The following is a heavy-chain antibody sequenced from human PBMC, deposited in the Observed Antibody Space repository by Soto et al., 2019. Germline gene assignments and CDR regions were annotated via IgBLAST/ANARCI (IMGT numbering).Heavy chain of an antibody. Sequence: GGSLRLSCAASGFTFSSYAMSWVRQAPGKGLEWVSAISGSGGSTYYADSVKGRFTISRDNSKSTLYLQMNSLRAEDTPVYYCAIYLDYYGSGSPDNYYYYGMDVWGQGTTVTVSS. J-gene: IGHJ6*02. CDR3: AIYLDYYGSGSPDNYYYYGMDV. V-gene: IGHV3-23*01. CDR1: GFTFSSYA. D-gene: IGHD3-10*01. CDR2: ISGSGGST.